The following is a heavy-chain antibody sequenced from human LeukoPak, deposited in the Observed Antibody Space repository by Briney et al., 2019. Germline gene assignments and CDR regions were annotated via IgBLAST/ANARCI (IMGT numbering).Heavy chain of an antibody. CDR2: ISYDGSNK. J-gene: IGHJ4*02. D-gene: IGHD6-13*01. CDR1: GFTFSSYA. V-gene: IGHV3-30-3*01. CDR3: ARWIAAAGGDY. Sequence: PGRSLRLSCAASGFTFSSYAMHWVRQAPGKGLEWVAVISYDGSNKYYADSVKGRFTISRDNSKNTLYLQMNSLRAEDTAVYYCARWIAAAGGDYWGQGTLVTVSS.